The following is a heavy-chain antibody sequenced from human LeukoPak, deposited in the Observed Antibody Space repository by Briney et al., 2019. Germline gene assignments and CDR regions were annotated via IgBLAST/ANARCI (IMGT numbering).Heavy chain of an antibody. CDR3: ARGGRSYYDYVWGSYRNWYFDL. CDR1: GFTFSSYW. Sequence: GGSLRLSCAASGFTFSSYWMSWVRQAPGKGLEWVANIKQDGSEKYYVDSVKGRFTISGDNAKNSLYLQMNSLRAEDTAVYYCARGGRSYYDYVWGSYRNWYFDLWGRGTLVTVSS. V-gene: IGHV3-7*03. J-gene: IGHJ2*01. D-gene: IGHD3-16*02. CDR2: IKQDGSEK.